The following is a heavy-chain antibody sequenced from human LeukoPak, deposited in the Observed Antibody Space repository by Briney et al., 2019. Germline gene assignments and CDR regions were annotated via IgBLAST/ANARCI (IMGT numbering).Heavy chain of an antibody. D-gene: IGHD3-22*01. CDR1: GFSLNTRGVG. Sequence: SGPTLVNPTQTLTLTCTFSGFSLNTRGVGVGWIRQPPVRALEWLALIYWDDDRRYSPSLKGRLTINKDTSKNQVVLTMTNMDPVDTASYFCAHRKNYYDSSVFDNWGQGTLVTVSS. J-gene: IGHJ4*02. V-gene: IGHV2-5*02. CDR3: AHRKNYYDSSVFDN. CDR2: IYWDDDR.